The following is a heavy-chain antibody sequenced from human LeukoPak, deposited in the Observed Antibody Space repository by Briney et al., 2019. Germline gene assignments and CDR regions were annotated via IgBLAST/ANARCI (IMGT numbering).Heavy chain of an antibody. V-gene: IGHV4-39*01. J-gene: IGHJ4*02. CDR1: GGSISSSSYY. D-gene: IGHD6-13*01. CDR3: ARQDSSSGGGAY. CDR2: IYYSGST. Sequence: SETLSLPCTVSGGSISSSSYYWGWIRQPPGKGLEWIGSIYYSGSTYYNPSLKSRVTISVDTSKNQFSLKLSSVTAADTAVYYCARQDSSSGGGAYWGQGTLVTVSS.